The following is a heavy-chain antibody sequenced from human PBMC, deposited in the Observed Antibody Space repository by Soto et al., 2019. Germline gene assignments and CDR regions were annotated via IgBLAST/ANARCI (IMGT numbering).Heavy chain of an antibody. CDR3: AREGDYYGSGTIDY. D-gene: IGHD3-10*01. V-gene: IGHV1-69*12. J-gene: IGHJ4*02. CDR2: IIPIFGTA. CDR1: GGTFSSYA. Sequence: QVQLVQSGAEVKKPGSSVKVSCKASGGTFSSYAISWVRQAPGQGLEWMGGIIPIFGTANYAQKFQGRVTNNADESTSTAYMELGSLRSEDTAVYYCAREGDYYGSGTIDYWGQGTLVTVSS.